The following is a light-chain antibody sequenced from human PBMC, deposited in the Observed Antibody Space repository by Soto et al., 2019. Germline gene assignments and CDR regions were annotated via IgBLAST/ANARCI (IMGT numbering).Light chain of an antibody. Sequence: EIVLTQSPGKRSLSPGEGTTLSWRVSQSGSSSYLAWYQQKPGQAPRLLIYDTSSTATGIPDRFSGSGSGTDFTLTIIRLEAEDFSVYYCQQYGSSPLTFGRGTKVDIK. V-gene: IGKV3-20*01. CDR2: DTS. CDR3: QQYGSSPLT. CDR1: QSGSSSY. J-gene: IGKJ4*01.